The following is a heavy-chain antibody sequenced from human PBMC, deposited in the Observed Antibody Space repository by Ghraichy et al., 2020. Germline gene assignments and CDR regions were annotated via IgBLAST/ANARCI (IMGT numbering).Heavy chain of an antibody. CDR2: IYYSGST. Sequence: SETLSLTCTVSGGSISSSSYYWGWIRQPPGKGLEWIGSIYYSGSTYYNPSLKSRVTISVDTSKNQFSLKLSSVNAADTAVYYCARLRGAGLLRYFDWLGRGGFPSFYDAFDIWGQGTMVTVSS. V-gene: IGHV4-39*01. CDR3: ARLRGAGLLRYFDWLGRGGFPSFYDAFDI. D-gene: IGHD3-9*01. J-gene: IGHJ3*02. CDR1: GGSISSSSYY.